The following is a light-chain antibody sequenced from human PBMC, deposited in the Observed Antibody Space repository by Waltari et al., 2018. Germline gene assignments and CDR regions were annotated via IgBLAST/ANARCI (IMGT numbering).Light chain of an antibody. CDR2: WAS. V-gene: IGKV4-1*01. CDR1: RSLFFGASGKNY. Sequence: DIVLTQSTDSLAVSLGERATIDCLYSRSLFFGASGKNYLAWYQQKPGQPPKVLIYWASTREAGVPERISGSGSGAHFTLTVDSLQAEDVAVYYCQQYSSSPITFGQGTRLEI. CDR3: QQYSSSPIT. J-gene: IGKJ5*01.